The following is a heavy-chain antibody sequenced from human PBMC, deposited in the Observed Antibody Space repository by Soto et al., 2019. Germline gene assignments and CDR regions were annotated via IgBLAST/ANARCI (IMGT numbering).Heavy chain of an antibody. V-gene: IGHV1-69*13. CDR3: ARVRVGQTTVSGGWFDP. D-gene: IGHD4-4*01. CDR1: GGTFSSYA. J-gene: IGHJ5*02. Sequence: SVKVSCKASGGTFSSYAISWVRQAPGQGLEWMGGIIPIFGTANYAQKFQGRATITADESTSTAYMELSSLRSEDTAVYYCARVRVGQTTVSGGWFDPWGQGTLVTVSS. CDR2: IIPIFGTA.